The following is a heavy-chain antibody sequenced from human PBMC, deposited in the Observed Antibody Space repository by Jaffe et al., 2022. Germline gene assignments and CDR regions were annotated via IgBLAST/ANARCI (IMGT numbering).Heavy chain of an antibody. CDR3: AKDPPDCGGDCYVPEFDY. CDR1: GFTFSSYA. CDR2: ISGSGGST. Sequence: EVQLLESGGGLVQPGGSLRLSCAASGFTFSSYAMSWVRQAPGKGLEWVSAISGSGGSTYYADSVKGRFTISRDNSKNTLYLQMNSLRAEDTAVYYCAKDPPDCGGDCYVPEFDYWGQGTLVTVSS. V-gene: IGHV3-23*01. J-gene: IGHJ4*02. D-gene: IGHD2-21*01.